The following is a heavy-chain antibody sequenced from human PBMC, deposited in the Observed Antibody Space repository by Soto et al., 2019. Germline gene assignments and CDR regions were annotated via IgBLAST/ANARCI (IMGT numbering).Heavy chain of an antibody. CDR1: GYSFTSYW. Sequence: PGESLKISCKGSGYSFTSYWIGRVRQMPGKGLEWMGIIFPGDSGTRYSPSFQGQITISADKSITNAYLQWNSLKASDTAMYYCARQIGSYPFFDHWGQGTPVTVSS. D-gene: IGHD1-26*01. CDR3: ARQIGSYPFFDH. J-gene: IGHJ4*02. V-gene: IGHV5-51*01. CDR2: IFPGDSGT.